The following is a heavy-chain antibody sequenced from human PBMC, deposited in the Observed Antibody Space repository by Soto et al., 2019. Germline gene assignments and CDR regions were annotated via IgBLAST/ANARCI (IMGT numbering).Heavy chain of an antibody. V-gene: IGHV1-46*01. J-gene: IGHJ3*02. CDR2: INPSGGST. Sequence: GASVKVSCKASGYTFTSYYMHWVRQAPGQGLEWMGIINPSGGSTSYAQKFQGRVTMTRDTSTSTVYMELSSLRSEDTAVYYCAREYCGGDCYATNHAANDAFDIWGQGTRVTVSS. CDR3: AREYCGGDCYATNHAANDAFDI. CDR1: GYTFTSYY. D-gene: IGHD2-21*02.